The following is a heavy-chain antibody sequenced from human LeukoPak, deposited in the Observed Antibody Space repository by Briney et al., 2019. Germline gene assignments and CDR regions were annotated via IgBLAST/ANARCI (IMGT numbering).Heavy chain of an antibody. J-gene: IGHJ4*02. CDR2: ISSTGGST. CDR3: ARDGYNLVLDY. CDR1: GFTFSSFA. V-gene: IGHV3-64*01. D-gene: IGHD5-24*01. Sequence: GGSLRLSCAASGFTFSSFAMHWVRQPPGKGLAYVSAISSTGGSTYYANSVKGRFTISRDNSKNTLYLQMGSLRAEDMAVYYCARDGYNLVLDYWGQGTLVTVSS.